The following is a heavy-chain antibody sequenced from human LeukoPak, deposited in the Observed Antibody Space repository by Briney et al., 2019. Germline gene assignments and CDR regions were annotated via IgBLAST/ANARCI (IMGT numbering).Heavy chain of an antibody. D-gene: IGHD4-17*01. CDR2: IYYTGST. J-gene: IGHJ4*02. CDR1: GGSISSGGYS. Sequence: SQTLSLTCAVSGGSISSGGYSWSWIRQPPGKGLEWIGYIYYTGSTNYNPSLKSRLTISVDVSKNQFSLKLSSVTATDTALYYCASLSTVTQGYFDSWGQGTLVTVSS. CDR3: ASLSTVTQGYFDS. V-gene: IGHV4-30-2*01.